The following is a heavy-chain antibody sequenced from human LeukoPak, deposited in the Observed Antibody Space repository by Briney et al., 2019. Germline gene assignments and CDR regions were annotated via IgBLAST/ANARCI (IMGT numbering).Heavy chain of an antibody. V-gene: IGHV3-53*01. CDR2: IYSGGST. CDR3: ARDRHQGAFDM. Sequence: GGSLRLSCAASGFTVSSNYMSWVRQAPGKGVEWVSVIYSGGSTYYADSVKGRFTISRDNSKNTLYLQMNSLRAEDTAVYYCARDRHQGAFDMWGQGTMVIVSS. CDR1: GFTVSSNY. D-gene: IGHD2-2*01. J-gene: IGHJ3*02.